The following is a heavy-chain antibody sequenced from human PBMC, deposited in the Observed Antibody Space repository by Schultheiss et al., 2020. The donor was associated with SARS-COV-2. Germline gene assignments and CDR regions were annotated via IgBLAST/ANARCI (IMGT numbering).Heavy chain of an antibody. CDR2: IYYSGST. CDR1: GGSISSSSYY. V-gene: IGHV4-61*10. D-gene: IGHD2-2*02. J-gene: IGHJ3*02. Sequence: SETLSLTCTVSGGSISSSSYYWSWIRQPAGKGLEWIGYIYYSGSTNYNPSLKSRVTISVDTSKNQFSLKLSSVTAADTAVYYCARADIVVVPAAIGAFDIWGQGTMVTVSS. CDR3: ARADIVVVPAAIGAFDI.